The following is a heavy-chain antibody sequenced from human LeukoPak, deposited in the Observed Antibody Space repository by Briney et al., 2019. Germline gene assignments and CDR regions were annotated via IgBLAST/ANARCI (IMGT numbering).Heavy chain of an antibody. CDR3: ARYVSSSWSYYYYYYYMDV. D-gene: IGHD6-13*01. CDR2: IKQDGSEK. Sequence: PGGSLRLSCAASGFTFSSYWMSWVRQAPGKGLEWVANIKQDGSEKYYVDSVKGRFTISRDNAKNSLYLQMNSLRAEDTAAYYCARYVSSSWSYYYYYYYMDVWGKGTTVTVSS. J-gene: IGHJ6*03. CDR1: GFTFSSYW. V-gene: IGHV3-7*01.